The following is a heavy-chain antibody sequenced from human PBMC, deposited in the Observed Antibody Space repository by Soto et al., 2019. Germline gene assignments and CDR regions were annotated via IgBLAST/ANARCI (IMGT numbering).Heavy chain of an antibody. J-gene: IGHJ6*02. D-gene: IGHD5-18*01. CDR1: GGSVSSGSYY. Sequence: QVQLQESGPGLVKPSETLSLTCTVSGGSVSSGSYYWSWIRQPPGKGLEWIGYIYYSGSTNYTPSLKLRVTMSEDASKYQFPLKLSSVTAADTAVYYFARPLYSYGPMDVWGQGTTVTVSS. CDR3: ARPLYSYGPMDV. CDR2: IYYSGST. V-gene: IGHV4-61*01.